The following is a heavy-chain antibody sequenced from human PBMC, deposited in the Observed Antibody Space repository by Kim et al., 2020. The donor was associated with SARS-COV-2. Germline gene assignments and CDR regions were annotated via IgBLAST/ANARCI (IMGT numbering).Heavy chain of an antibody. Sequence: SETLSLTCAVYGGSFSGYYRSWIRQPPGKGLEWIGEINHSGSTNYNPSLKSRVTISVDTSKNQFSLKLSSVTAADTAVYYCARGRVVVAAESFDYWGQGTLVTVSS. CDR3: ARGRVVVAAESFDY. CDR1: GGSFSGYY. CDR2: INHSGST. V-gene: IGHV4-34*01. D-gene: IGHD2-15*01. J-gene: IGHJ4*02.